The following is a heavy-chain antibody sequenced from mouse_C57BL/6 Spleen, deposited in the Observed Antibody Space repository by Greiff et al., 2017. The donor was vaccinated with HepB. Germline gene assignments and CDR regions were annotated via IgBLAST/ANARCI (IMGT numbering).Heavy chain of an antibody. CDR2: IYPRSGNT. CDR3: ARGSSGHAGFAY. D-gene: IGHD3-2*02. Sequence: QVQLQQSGAELARPGASVKLSCKASGYTFTSYGISWVKQRTGQGLEWIGEIYPRSGNTYYNEKFKGKATLTADKSSSTAYMEPRSLTSEDSAVYFCARGSSGHAGFAYWGQGTLVTVSA. CDR1: GYTFTSYG. V-gene: IGHV1-81*01. J-gene: IGHJ3*01.